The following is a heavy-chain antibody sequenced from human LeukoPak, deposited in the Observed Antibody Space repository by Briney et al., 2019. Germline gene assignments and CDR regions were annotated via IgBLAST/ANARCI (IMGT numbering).Heavy chain of an antibody. J-gene: IGHJ4*02. CDR3: AKDGRYCSGGSCYRPFDY. CDR2: ISGSGGST. Sequence: PGGSLRLSCAASGFTFSSYAMRGVRQAPGKGLEWVSAISGSGGSTYYADSVKGRFTISRDNSKNTLYLQMNSLRAEDTAVYYCAKDGRYCSGGSCYRPFDYWGQGTLVTVSS. CDR1: GFTFSSYA. D-gene: IGHD2-15*01. V-gene: IGHV3-23*01.